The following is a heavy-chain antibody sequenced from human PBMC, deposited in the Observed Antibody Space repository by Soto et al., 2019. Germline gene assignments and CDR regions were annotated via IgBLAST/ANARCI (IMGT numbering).Heavy chain of an antibody. CDR1: GFTFSSYS. J-gene: IGHJ4*01. V-gene: IGHV3-21*01. Sequence: GESLKISCAASGFTFSSYSMNWVRQAPGKGLERVSSISSSSSYIYYADSVKGRFTISRDNAKNSLYLQMNSLRAEDTAVYYCARGHYDSSGYYCPGRYYWGQGSMGTVSS. CDR3: ARGHYDSSGYYCPGRYY. CDR2: ISSSSSYI. D-gene: IGHD3-22*01.